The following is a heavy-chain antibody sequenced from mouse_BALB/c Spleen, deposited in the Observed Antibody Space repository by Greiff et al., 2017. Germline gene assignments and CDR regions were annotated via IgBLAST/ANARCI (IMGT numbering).Heavy chain of an antibody. V-gene: IGHV5-4*02. CDR2: ISDGGSST. J-gene: IGHJ4*01. D-gene: IGHD2-10*01. Sequence: EVKLVESGGGLVKPGGSLKLSCAASGFTFSDYYMYWVRQTPEKRLEWVATISDGGSSTYYPDSVTGRFTISRDNAKNNLYLQMSSLKSEDTAMYYCARDRAYYGNYDAMDYWGQGTSVTVSA. CDR3: ARDRAYYGNYDAMDY. CDR1: GFTFSDYY.